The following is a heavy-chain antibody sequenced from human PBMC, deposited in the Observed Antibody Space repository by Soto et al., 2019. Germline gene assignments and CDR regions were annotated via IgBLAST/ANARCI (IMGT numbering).Heavy chain of an antibody. CDR2: ISSSSGTI. V-gene: IGHV3-11*01. Sequence: GGSLRLSCAASGFTFSDYYMSWIRQAPGKGLQWVSYISSSSGTIYYADSVKGRFTISRDNAKNSLYLQMNSLRAEDTALYYCARVGQDYYYGMDVWRRGTTVTVSS. CDR1: GFTFSDYY. CDR3: ARVGQDYYYGMDV. J-gene: IGHJ6*02.